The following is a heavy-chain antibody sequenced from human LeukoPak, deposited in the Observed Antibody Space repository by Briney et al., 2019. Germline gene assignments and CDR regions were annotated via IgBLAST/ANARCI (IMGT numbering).Heavy chain of an antibody. J-gene: IGHJ5*02. CDR1: GGSISSYY. Sequence: SETLSLTCTVSGGSISSYYWSWIRQPPGKGLEWIGYIYYSGSTNYNPSLKSRVTISVDTSKNQFSLKLSSVTAADTAVYYCARAVDYNDSSGYPGWFDPWGQGTLVTVSS. CDR3: ARAVDYNDSSGYPGWFDP. D-gene: IGHD3-22*01. V-gene: IGHV4-59*01. CDR2: IYYSGST.